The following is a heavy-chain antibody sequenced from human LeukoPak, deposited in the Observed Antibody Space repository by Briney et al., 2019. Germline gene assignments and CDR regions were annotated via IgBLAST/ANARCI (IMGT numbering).Heavy chain of an antibody. CDR1: GGSISSSSYY. CDR3: ASFPRIAAAGTGGY. V-gene: IGHV4-39*01. CDR2: IYYSGST. J-gene: IGHJ4*02. Sequence: PSETLSLTCTVSGGSISSSSYYWGWIRQPPGKGLEWIGSIYYSGSTYYNPSLKSRVTISVDTSKNQFSLKLSSVTAADTAVYYCASFPRIAAAGTGGYWGQGTLVTVSS. D-gene: IGHD6-13*01.